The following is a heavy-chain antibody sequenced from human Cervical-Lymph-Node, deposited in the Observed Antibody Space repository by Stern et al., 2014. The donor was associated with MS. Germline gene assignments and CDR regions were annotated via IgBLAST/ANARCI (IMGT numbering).Heavy chain of an antibody. CDR3: TKDTYGPEDY. Sequence: EVQLVESGGGLVQPGGSLRLSCVASGFTFRNYWMHWVRQGPGKGLVWVAPINRDGTTITHADSVKGRFTISRDNAKNTLYLQMNSLRVEDTAVYYCTKDTYGPEDYWGQGTSVTVSS. CDR1: GFTFRNYW. J-gene: IGHJ4*02. CDR2: INRDGTTI. D-gene: IGHD3-10*01. V-gene: IGHV3-74*03.